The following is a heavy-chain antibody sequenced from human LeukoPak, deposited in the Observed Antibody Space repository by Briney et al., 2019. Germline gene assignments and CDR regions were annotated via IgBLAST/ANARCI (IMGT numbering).Heavy chain of an antibody. CDR1: RFTMRDND. D-gene: IGHD5/OR15-5a*01. Sequence: GGSLRLSRAVSRFTMRDNDMTWVRQAPGKGREWVSLIYSSGSTSYADSVKGRFTISKDNSKNTLYLQMNSLRAEDTAVYYCAKRPLSSCNWGLGTLVTVSS. V-gene: IGHV3-66*01. CDR3: AKRPLSSCN. CDR2: IYSSGST. J-gene: IGHJ4*01.